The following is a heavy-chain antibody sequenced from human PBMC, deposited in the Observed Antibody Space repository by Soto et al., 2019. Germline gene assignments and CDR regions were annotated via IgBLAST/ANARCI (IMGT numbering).Heavy chain of an antibody. J-gene: IGHJ6*02. Sequence: ASVKVSCKASGYTFTDYYIHWVRQAPGQGLEWMGWINPYSGGTNYAQRFQGWVTMTRDTFISTAYMELSRLTSDDTAVYYCARTQYQYTMDVWGQGTTVTVS. CDR1: GYTFTDYY. V-gene: IGHV1-2*04. D-gene: IGHD2-2*01. CDR3: ARTQYQYTMDV. CDR2: INPYSGGT.